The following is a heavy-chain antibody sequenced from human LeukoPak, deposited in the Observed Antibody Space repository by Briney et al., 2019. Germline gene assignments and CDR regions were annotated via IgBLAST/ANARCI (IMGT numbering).Heavy chain of an antibody. J-gene: IGHJ4*02. CDR3: ARGRWNGDSEY. D-gene: IGHD1-1*01. CDR2: INNSGST. V-gene: IGHV4-34*01. Sequence: SETLSLTCGVYGGSFSGYFLSWILQPPGKGLEWIGEINNSGSTNYNPSLKSRVTISVDTSKNHFSLKVTSVTAADTAVYYCARGRWNGDSEYWGQGTLVTVSS. CDR1: GGSFSGYF.